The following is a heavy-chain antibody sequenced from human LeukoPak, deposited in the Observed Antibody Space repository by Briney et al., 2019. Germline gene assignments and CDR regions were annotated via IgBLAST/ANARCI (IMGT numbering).Heavy chain of an antibody. V-gene: IGHV1-69*05. D-gene: IGHD4-17*01. CDR2: IIPIFGTA. J-gene: IGHJ4*02. Sequence: ASVKVSCKASGGTFSSYAISWVRQAPGQGLEWMGRIIPIFGTANYAQKFQGRVTITTDESTSTAYMELSSLRSEDTAAYYCARVGDDYGDYAYWGQGTLVTVSS. CDR3: ARVGDDYGDYAY. CDR1: GGTFSSYA.